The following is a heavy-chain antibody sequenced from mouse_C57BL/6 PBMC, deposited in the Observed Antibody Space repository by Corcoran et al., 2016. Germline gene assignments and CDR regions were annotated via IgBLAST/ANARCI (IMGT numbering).Heavy chain of an antibody. CDR1: GYTFTDYY. Sequence: EVQLQQSGPELVKPGASVKISCKASGYTFTDYYMNWVKQSHGKSLEWIGDINPNNGGTSYNQKFKGKATLTVDKSSSTAYMELRSLTSEDSAVHYCARSYYGNFYAMDYWGQGTSVTVSS. CDR3: ARSYYGNFYAMDY. CDR2: INPNNGGT. V-gene: IGHV1-26*01. J-gene: IGHJ4*01. D-gene: IGHD2-1*01.